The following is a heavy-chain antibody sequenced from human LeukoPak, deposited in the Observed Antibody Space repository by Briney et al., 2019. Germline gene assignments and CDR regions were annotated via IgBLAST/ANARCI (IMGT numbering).Heavy chain of an antibody. Sequence: PGRSLRLSCAASGFTFSSYAMHWVHQAPGKGLEWVAVISYDGSNKYYADSVKGRFTISRDNSKNTLYLQMNSLRAEDTAVYYCARDGYSILLYYYYYMDVWGKGTTVTVSS. V-gene: IGHV3-30*04. J-gene: IGHJ6*03. CDR2: ISYDGSNK. CDR1: GFTFSSYA. CDR3: ARDGYSILLYYYYYMDV. D-gene: IGHD6-13*01.